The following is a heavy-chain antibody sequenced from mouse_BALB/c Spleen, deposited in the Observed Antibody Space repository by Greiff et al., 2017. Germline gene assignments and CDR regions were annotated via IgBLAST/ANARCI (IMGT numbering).Heavy chain of an antibody. Sequence: VQLQQSGAELVRPGSSVKISCKASGYAFSSYWMNWVKQRPGQGLEWIGQIYPGDGDTNYNGKFKGKATLTADKSSSTAYMQLSSLTSEDSAVYFCARGGGFLYAMDYWGQGTSVTVSS. CDR1: GYAFSSYW. CDR3: ARGGGFLYAMDY. J-gene: IGHJ4*01. V-gene: IGHV1-80*01. CDR2: IYPGDGDT.